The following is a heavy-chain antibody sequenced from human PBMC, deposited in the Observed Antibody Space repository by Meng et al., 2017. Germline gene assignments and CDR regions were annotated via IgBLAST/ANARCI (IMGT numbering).Heavy chain of an antibody. D-gene: IGHD3-22*01. CDR1: GGSISSGSYY. J-gene: IGHJ4*02. Sequence: SETLSLTCTVSGGSISSGSYYWSWIRQPAGKGLEWIGRIYTSGSTNYNPSLKSRVTISVDTSKTQFSLKLSSVTAADTAVYYCARDPGYYDSSGYYYGFDYWGQGTLVTVSS. V-gene: IGHV4-61*02. CDR2: IYTSGST. CDR3: ARDPGYYDSSGYYYGFDY.